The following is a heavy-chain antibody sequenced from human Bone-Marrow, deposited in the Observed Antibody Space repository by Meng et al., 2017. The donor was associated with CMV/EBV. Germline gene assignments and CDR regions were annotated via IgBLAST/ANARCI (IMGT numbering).Heavy chain of an antibody. CDR2: IWYDGSNK. V-gene: IGHV3-30*02. Sequence: GESLKISCAASGFTFSSYGMHWVRQAPGKGLEWVAVIWYDGSNKYYADSVKGRFTISRDNSKNTLYLQMNSLRAEDTAVYYCAKDGGLTPIVGDAFDIWGQGTMVTVSS. CDR1: GFTFSSYG. CDR3: AKDGGLTPIVGDAFDI. D-gene: IGHD1-26*01. J-gene: IGHJ3*02.